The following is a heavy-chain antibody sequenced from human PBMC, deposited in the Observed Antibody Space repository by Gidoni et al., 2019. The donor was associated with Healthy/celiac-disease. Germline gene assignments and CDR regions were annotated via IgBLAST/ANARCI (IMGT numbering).Heavy chain of an antibody. CDR3: ARDEHNDYSVGAFDI. J-gene: IGHJ3*02. V-gene: IGHV3-64*01. CDR1: GFPFSSYA. D-gene: IGHD2-15*01. CDR2: ISSNGGST. Sequence: EVQLVESGGGLVQPGGSLRLSCPASGFPFSSYAMHWVRPAPGKGLEYVSAISSNGGSTYYANSVKGRFTISRDNSKNTLYLQMGSLRAEDMAVYYCARDEHNDYSVGAFDIWGQGTMVTVSS.